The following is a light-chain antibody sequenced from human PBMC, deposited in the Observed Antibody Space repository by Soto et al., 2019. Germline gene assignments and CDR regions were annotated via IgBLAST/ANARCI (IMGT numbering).Light chain of an antibody. V-gene: IGLV2-14*01. CDR2: DVS. CDR1: SSDVGGYNY. CDR3: SSYTSSSTLVL. Sequence: QSALTQPASVSGSPGQSITISCTGTSSDVGGYNYVSWYQQHTGKAPKLMIYDVSNRPSGVSNRFSGSKSGNTASLTISGLQAEDEADYYCSSYTSSSTLVLFGAGTKLTVL. J-gene: IGLJ2*01.